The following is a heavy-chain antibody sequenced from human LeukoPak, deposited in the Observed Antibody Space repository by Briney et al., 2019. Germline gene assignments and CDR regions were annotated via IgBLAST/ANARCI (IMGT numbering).Heavy chain of an antibody. D-gene: IGHD6-19*01. Sequence: GGSLRLSCAASGFTFSSYEMNWVRQAPGKGLEWVSYISSSGSTIYNADSVKGRFTISRDNAKNSVYLQMYSLRAEDTAVYYCAREPYSSGWYGNYYYYYMDVWGKGTTVTVSS. J-gene: IGHJ6*03. V-gene: IGHV3-48*03. CDR1: GFTFSSYE. CDR3: AREPYSSGWYGNYYYYYMDV. CDR2: ISSSGSTI.